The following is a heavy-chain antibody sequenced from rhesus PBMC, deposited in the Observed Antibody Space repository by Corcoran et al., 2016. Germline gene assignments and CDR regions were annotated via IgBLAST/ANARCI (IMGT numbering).Heavy chain of an antibody. Sequence: QVQLQESGPGLVKPSETLSLTCAVSGYSISSNYWSWIRQPPGKGLEWIGYIYGSSGRTYYNPSLKSRVTISTDTSKNQFSLKLSSVTAADTAVYYCAREGVAGTNYWGQGVLVTVSS. CDR3: AREGVAGTNY. CDR2: IYGSSGRT. D-gene: IGHD1-20*01. J-gene: IGHJ4*01. V-gene: IGHV4-147*01. CDR1: GYSISSNY.